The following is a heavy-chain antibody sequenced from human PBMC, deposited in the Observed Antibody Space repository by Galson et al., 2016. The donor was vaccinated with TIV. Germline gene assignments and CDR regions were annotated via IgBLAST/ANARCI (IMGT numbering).Heavy chain of an antibody. CDR1: GFTFSSFG. CDR3: AKDQFTKIVSQGTFAY. J-gene: IGHJ4*02. Sequence: SLRLSCAASGFTFSSFGMHWVRQAPGKGLEWVSFVSGSGLSTYYADSVKGRFTISRDNSKNTVYLHVSSLRVEDTAVYYCAKDQFTKIVSQGTFAYWGQGTLVTVSS. V-gene: IGHV3-23*01. CDR2: VSGSGLST. D-gene: IGHD3-22*01.